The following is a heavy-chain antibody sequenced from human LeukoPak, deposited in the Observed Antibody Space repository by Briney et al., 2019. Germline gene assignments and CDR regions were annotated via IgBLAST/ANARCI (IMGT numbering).Heavy chain of an antibody. CDR1: GYSFTSYW. CDR3: ARRAVAGYYFDS. D-gene: IGHD6-19*01. CDR2: IYPGDSNT. Sequence: GESLKISCKGSGYSFTSYWIVRVRQMPGKGLEWMGSIYPGDSNTKYSPSFQGQVTISADKSISTAYLQWSSLKASDTAMYYCARRAVAGYYFDSWGQGTLVTVSS. J-gene: IGHJ4*02. V-gene: IGHV5-51*01.